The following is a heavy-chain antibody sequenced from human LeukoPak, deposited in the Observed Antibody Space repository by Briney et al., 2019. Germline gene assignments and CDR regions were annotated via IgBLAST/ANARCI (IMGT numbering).Heavy chain of an antibody. J-gene: IGHJ5*01. CDR2: IYTTGGT. D-gene: IGHD3-22*01. CDR3: AREFRDVIGSGYYYDS. V-gene: IGHV4-4*07. CDR1: GVSFDDYY. Sequence: SETLSLTCAVSGVSFDDYYWGWIRQPAGKGLEWIGRIYTTGGTDYNPSLKSRVTISVDKSNNQFSLRLSSVTAADTAMYYCAREFRDVIGSGYYYDSWGQGTLVTVSS.